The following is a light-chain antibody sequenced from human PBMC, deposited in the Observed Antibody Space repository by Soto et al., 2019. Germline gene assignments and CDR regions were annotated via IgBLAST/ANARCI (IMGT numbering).Light chain of an antibody. V-gene: IGKV2-28*01. CDR2: LGS. CDR1: QSLLHSDGYNY. J-gene: IGKJ2*01. CDR3: MQALQTPYT. Sequence: DIVMTQSPLSLPVTPGEPASISCRSSQSLLHSDGYNYFDWYVQKPGQSPQLLIYLGSNRASGVPARFSGRGSGTYFTLKISRVEAEDVGVYYCMQALQTPYTFGRGTKLEIK.